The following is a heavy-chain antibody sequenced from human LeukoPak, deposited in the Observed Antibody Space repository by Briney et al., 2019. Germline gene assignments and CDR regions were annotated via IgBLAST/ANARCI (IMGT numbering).Heavy chain of an antibody. Sequence: ASVKVSCKASGYTFTSYGISWVRQAAGQGLEWMGWMNPKSGYTGYAQKFQGRVTMTRTTSISTAYMELSSLRSEDTAVYYCARTDGDLDYWGQGTLVTVSS. CDR3: ARTDGDLDY. CDR2: MNPKSGYT. V-gene: IGHV1-8*02. J-gene: IGHJ4*02. D-gene: IGHD4-17*01. CDR1: GYTFTSYG.